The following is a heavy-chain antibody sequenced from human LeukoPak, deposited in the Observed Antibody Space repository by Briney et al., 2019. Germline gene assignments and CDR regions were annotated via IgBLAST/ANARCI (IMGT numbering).Heavy chain of an antibody. D-gene: IGHD2-21*02. Sequence: GGSLRLSCAASGFTFSNYWMHWVRQAPGKGLVWVSRINSDESTTTYADSAKGRFTISRDNAKNTLYLQMNSLRAEDTAVYYCARDCGGDCLPGLLWGQGTLVTVSS. J-gene: IGHJ4*02. V-gene: IGHV3-74*01. CDR1: GFTFSNYW. CDR3: ARDCGGDCLPGLL. CDR2: INSDESTT.